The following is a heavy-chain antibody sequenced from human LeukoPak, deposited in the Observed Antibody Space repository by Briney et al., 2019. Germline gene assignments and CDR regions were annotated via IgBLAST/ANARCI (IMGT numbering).Heavy chain of an antibody. D-gene: IGHD3-3*01. CDR2: IYYSGSN. Sequence: SETLSLTCTVSGGSLSSYYWSWLRQPPGRGLEWVGYIYYSGSNDYNPSLKSRVTISVDTSKSQVSLKLTAVTAADTACCYCPRTSGSFLDSGGQGTLAAVS. CDR3: PRTSGSFLDS. CDR1: GGSLSSYY. V-gene: IGHV4-59*08. J-gene: IGHJ4*02.